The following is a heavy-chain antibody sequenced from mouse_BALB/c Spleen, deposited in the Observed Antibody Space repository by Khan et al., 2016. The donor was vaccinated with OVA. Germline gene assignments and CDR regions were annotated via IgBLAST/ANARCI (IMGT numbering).Heavy chain of an antibody. V-gene: IGHV8-12*01. CDR1: GFSLSASGVS. D-gene: IGHD2-4*01. CDR2: IYWDDDK. J-gene: IGHJ3*01. CDR3: ARGPRGVYSDYLCAY. Sequence: QVTLKESGPGILQPSQTLNLTCSFSGFSLSASGVSVSWIRQPSGQGLEWLAHIYWDDDKRYNPSLKSRLTISKDTSRNQVFLTIPSVDTADTATYCCARGPRGVYSDYLCAYWGQGTLVTVSA.